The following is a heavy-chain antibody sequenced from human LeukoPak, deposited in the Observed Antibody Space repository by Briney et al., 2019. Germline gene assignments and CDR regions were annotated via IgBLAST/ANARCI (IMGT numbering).Heavy chain of an antibody. CDR1: GFTSSSYS. Sequence: GGSLRLSCAASGFTSSSYSMNWVRQAPGKGLEWVSSISSSSSYIYYADSVKGRFTISRDNAKNSLYLQMNSLRAEDTAVYYCARDLKPYYGFWSGYRHNWFDPWGQGTLVTVSS. CDR2: ISSSSSYI. J-gene: IGHJ5*02. V-gene: IGHV3-21*01. CDR3: ARDLKPYYGFWSGYRHNWFDP. D-gene: IGHD3-3*01.